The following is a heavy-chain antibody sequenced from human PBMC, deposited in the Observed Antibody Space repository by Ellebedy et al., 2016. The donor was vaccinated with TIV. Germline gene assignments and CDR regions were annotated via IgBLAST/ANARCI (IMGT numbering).Heavy chain of an antibody. CDR2: ISYDGSNK. CDR1: GFTFNSYA. J-gene: IGHJ6*02. CDR3: ARSFGEDYYGMDV. D-gene: IGHD3-16*01. Sequence: GESLKISXAASGFTFNSYAMHWVRQAPGKGLEWVAVISYDGSNKYYADSVKGRFAISRDNSKNTLYLQMNSLRAEDTAVYYCARSFGEDYYGMDVWGQGTTVTVSS. V-gene: IGHV3-30*09.